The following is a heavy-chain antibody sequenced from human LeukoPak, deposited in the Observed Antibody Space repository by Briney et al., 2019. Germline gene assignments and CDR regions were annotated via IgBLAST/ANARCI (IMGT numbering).Heavy chain of an antibody. CDR3: ARGEDGTGDYRPTYFDS. Sequence: SETLSLTCTVSGGSISSSSYYWGWIRQPPGKGLEWIGSIYYSGSTYYNPSLKSRVTISVDTSKNQFSLKLSSVTAADTAVYYCARGEDGTGDYRPTYFDSWAREPWSPSPQ. V-gene: IGHV4-39*07. D-gene: IGHD4-17*01. CDR1: GGSISSSSYY. J-gene: IGHJ4*02. CDR2: IYYSGST.